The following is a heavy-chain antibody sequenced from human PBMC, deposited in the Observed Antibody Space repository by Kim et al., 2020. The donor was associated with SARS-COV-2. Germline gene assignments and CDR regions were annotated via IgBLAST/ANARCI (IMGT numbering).Heavy chain of an antibody. CDR2: IYYSGST. CDR1: GGSISSSSYY. D-gene: IGHD2-15*01. J-gene: IGHJ2*01. CDR3: ARGAAIVVVVAVDWYFDL. V-gene: IGHV4-39*01. Sequence: SETLSLTCTVSGGSISSSSYYWGWIRQPPGKGLEWIGSIYYSGSTYYNPSLKSRVTISVDTSKNQFSLKLSSVTAADTAVYYCARGAAIVVVVAVDWYFDLWGRGTLVTVSS.